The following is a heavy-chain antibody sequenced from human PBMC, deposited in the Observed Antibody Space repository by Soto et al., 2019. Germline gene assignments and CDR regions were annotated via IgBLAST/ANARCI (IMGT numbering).Heavy chain of an antibody. CDR2: VNPDGSET. D-gene: IGHD6-13*01. J-gene: IGHJ4*02. CDR3: ARVAVGSYYFDY. CDR1: GFTFSRYW. V-gene: IGHV3-74*01. Sequence: EVQLVESGGGLVQPGGSLRLSCAASGFTFSRYWMHWVRQAPGKGLVWVSRVNPDGSETSYADSVKGRFTISRDNAKNTLYLQMNCLRAEDTAVYYCARVAVGSYYFDYWGQGTLLTVSS.